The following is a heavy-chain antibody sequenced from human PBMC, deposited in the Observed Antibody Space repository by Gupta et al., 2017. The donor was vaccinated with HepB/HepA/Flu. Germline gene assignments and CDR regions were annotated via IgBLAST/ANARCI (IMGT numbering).Heavy chain of an antibody. Sequence: EVQLVESGGGLVQPGGSLRLPCAASGFTLSTYSMNWVRQAPGKGLEWVSYISSSSTTIYYADSVKGRFTISRDNAKNSLYLQMKSLRDEDTAVYYCARGRFFDYWGQGTLVTVSS. J-gene: IGHJ4*02. CDR1: GFTLSTYS. CDR3: ARGRFFDY. V-gene: IGHV3-48*02. CDR2: ISSSSTTI.